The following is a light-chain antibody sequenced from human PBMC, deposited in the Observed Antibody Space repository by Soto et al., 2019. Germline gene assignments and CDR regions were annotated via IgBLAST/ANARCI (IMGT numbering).Light chain of an antibody. CDR1: QDISDY. CDR3: QQYRHLIT. J-gene: IGKJ5*01. Sequence: DIQMTQSPSSLSASVGDRVTITCQASQDISDYLNWYQQNPGKAPKLLIYDASNLETGVPSRFSGSGSGTDFTFTIRSLQPEDIATYYCQQYRHLITFGQGTRLEIK. CDR2: DAS. V-gene: IGKV1-33*01.